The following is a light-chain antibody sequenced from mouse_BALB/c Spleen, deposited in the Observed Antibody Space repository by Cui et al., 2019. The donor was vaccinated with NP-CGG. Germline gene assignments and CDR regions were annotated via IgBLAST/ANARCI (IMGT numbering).Light chain of an antibody. CDR2: GTN. Sequence: AFVTRESALTTSPGKTVTLTCRSSTGAVTTSNYANWVQEKPDHLFTGLIGGTNNRAPGVPARFSGSLIGDKAALTITGAQTEDEAIYFCALWYSNHWVFGGGTKLTVL. CDR1: TGAVTTSNY. V-gene: IGLV1*01. CDR3: ALWYSNHWV. J-gene: IGLJ1*01.